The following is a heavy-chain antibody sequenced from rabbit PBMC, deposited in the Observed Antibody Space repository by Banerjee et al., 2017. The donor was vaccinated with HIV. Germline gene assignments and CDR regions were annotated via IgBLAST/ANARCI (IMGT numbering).Heavy chain of an antibody. Sequence: QEQLVESGGDLVKPGASLTLTCTASGFSFNTNYYISWVRQAPGKGLEWIGCIAIGSGSSYYASWAIGRFTTSKTSSTTVTLQMTSLTAADTATYFCARGWNSGWGGGLARLDLWGQGTLVTVS. CDR1: GFSFNTNYY. CDR2: IAIGSGSS. J-gene: IGHJ3*01. D-gene: IGHD4-1*01. CDR3: ARGWNSGWGGGLARLDL. V-gene: IGHV1S45*01.